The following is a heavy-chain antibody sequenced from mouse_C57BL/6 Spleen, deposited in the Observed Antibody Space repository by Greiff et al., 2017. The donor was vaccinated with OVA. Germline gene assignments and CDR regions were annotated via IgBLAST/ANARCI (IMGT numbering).Heavy chain of an antibody. J-gene: IGHJ1*03. V-gene: IGHV2-4*01. CDR2: IWSGGST. Sequence: VQLQESGPGLVQPSQSLSITCTVSGFSLTSYGVHWVRQPPGKGLEWLGVIWSGGSTDSNAAFISRLSISKDNSKSQVFFKMNSLQADDTAIYYCAKPYYGSSSSYWYFDVWGTGTTVTVSS. CDR3: AKPYYGSSSSYWYFDV. D-gene: IGHD1-1*01. CDR1: GFSLTSYG.